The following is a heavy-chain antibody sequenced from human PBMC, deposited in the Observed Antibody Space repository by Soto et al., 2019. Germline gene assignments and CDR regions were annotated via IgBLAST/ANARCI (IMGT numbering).Heavy chain of an antibody. J-gene: IGHJ4*02. CDR2: ISYDGSNK. CDR1: GFTFSSYG. D-gene: IGHD6-19*01. V-gene: IGHV3-30*18. CDR3: ANGGYSSGWAFDY. Sequence: PGGSLSLSCAASGFTFSSYGMHWVRQAPGKGLEWVAVISYDGSNKYYADSVKGRFTISRDNSKNTLYLQMNSLRAEDTAVCYCANGGYSSGWAFDYWGQGTLVTVSS.